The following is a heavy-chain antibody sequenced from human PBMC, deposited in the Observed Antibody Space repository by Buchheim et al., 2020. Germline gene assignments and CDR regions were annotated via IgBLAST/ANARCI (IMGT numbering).Heavy chain of an antibody. CDR1: GYTFTSYG. J-gene: IGHJ6*02. CDR3: ARGAQRGYDFWSGYYTSNYYYYYGMDV. CDR2: ISAYNGNT. D-gene: IGHD3-3*01. V-gene: IGHV1-18*01. Sequence: QVQLVQSGAEVKKPGASVKVSCKASGYTFTSYGISWVRQAPGQGLEWMGWISAYNGNTNYAQKLQGRVTMTTDTSTSTAYMELRSLRSDDTAVYYCARGAQRGYDFWSGYYTSNYYYYYGMDVWGQGTT.